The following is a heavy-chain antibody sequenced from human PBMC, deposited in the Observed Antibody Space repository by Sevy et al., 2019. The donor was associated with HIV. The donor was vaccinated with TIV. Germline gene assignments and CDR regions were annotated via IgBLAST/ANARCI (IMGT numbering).Heavy chain of an antibody. CDR1: GYTFSTYY. Sequence: ASVKVSCRASGYTFSTYYITWLRQAPGKGLEWMGWISTYNGNTQLAQKFQGRVTMSTDTYRSTAYMEVRSLKSDDTAVYYCARERRDIELVPAVEYFFDYWGQGTLVTVSS. CDR3: ARERRDIELVPAVEYFFDY. J-gene: IGHJ4*02. D-gene: IGHD2-2*01. V-gene: IGHV1-18*01. CDR2: ISTYNGNT.